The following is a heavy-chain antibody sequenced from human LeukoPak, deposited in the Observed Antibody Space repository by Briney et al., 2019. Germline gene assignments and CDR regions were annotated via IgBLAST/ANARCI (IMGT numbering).Heavy chain of an antibody. CDR1: GGSISSSSYY. Sequence: SETLSLXCTVSGGSISSSSYYWGWIRQPPEKGLEWIGSIYYSGSTYYNPSLKSRVTISVDTSKNQFSLKLGSVTAADTAVYYCARRGGGYVRWFDPWGQGTLVTVSS. D-gene: IGHD1-26*01. CDR2: IYYSGST. CDR3: ARRGGGYVRWFDP. J-gene: IGHJ5*02. V-gene: IGHV4-39*01.